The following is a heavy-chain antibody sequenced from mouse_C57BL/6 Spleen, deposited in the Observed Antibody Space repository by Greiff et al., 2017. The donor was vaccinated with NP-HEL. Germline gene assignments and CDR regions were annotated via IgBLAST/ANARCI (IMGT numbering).Heavy chain of an antibody. CDR1: GYTFTSYG. CDR3: ARSRGSTPWYFDV. J-gene: IGHJ1*03. Sequence: VHLVESGAELARPGASVKLSCKASGYTFTSYGISWVKQRTGQGLEWIGEIYPRSGNTYYNEKFKGKATLTADKSSSTAYMELRSLTSEDSAVYFCARSRGSTPWYFDVWGTGTTVTVSS. V-gene: IGHV1-81*01. CDR2: IYPRSGNT. D-gene: IGHD1-1*01.